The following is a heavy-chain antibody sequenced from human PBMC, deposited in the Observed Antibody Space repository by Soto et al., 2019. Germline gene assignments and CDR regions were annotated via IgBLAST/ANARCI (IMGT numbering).Heavy chain of an antibody. D-gene: IGHD3-10*01. Sequence: QVQLVESGGGVVQPGRSLRLSCAASGFTFRGYGMHWVRQAPGKGLEWVAVIWSDGSTKHYADSVKGRFIISRDNSKNTVFLQMNTLRAEDTAVYYCARGRRDPPSVYYYFCMGVWGRGTTVTVSS. V-gene: IGHV3-33*01. CDR2: IWSDGSTK. CDR1: GFTFRGYG. J-gene: IGHJ6*03. CDR3: ARGRRDPPSVYYYFCMGV.